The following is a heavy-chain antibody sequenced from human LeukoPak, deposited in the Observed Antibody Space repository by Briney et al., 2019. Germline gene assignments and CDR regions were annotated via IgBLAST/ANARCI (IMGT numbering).Heavy chain of an antibody. V-gene: IGHV3-53*01. D-gene: IGHD4-17*01. CDR3: ARDGPDNYGSMDV. J-gene: IGHJ6*02. Sequence: PGGSLRLSCAASGFTVSSNYMSWVRQAPGKGLEWVSVIYSGGSTYYADSVKGRFTISRDNSKNTLYLQTNSLRAEDTAVYYCARDGPDNYGSMDVWGQGTTVTVSS. CDR2: IYSGGST. CDR1: GFTVSSNY.